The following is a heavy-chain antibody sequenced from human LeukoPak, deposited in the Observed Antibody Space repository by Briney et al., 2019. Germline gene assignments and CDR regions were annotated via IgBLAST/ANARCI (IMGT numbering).Heavy chain of an antibody. CDR1: GGAISSYY. Sequence: SETLSLTCTVSGGAISSYYWSWIWPPAGKGLEWIGRIYTSGSTNYNPSLKSRVTMSVDTSKNQSSLKLSSVTAADTAVYYCARDYYDSSGYYPFDYWGQGTLVTVSS. J-gene: IGHJ4*02. D-gene: IGHD3-22*01. CDR2: IYTSGST. V-gene: IGHV4-4*07. CDR3: ARDYYDSSGYYPFDY.